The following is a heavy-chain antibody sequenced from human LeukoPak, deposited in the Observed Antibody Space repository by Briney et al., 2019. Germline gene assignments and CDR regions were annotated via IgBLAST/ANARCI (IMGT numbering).Heavy chain of an antibody. V-gene: IGHV4-4*07. CDR3: ARDTYYYDSSGYYGFDY. CDR1: GGSISSYY. J-gene: IGHJ4*02. D-gene: IGHD3-22*01. Sequence: SETLSLTCTVSGGSISSYYWSWIRQPAGKGLEWIGRIYTSGSTNYNPSPKSRVTMSVDTSKNQFSLKLSSVTAADTAVYYCARDTYYYDSSGYYGFDYWGQGTLVTVSS. CDR2: IYTSGST.